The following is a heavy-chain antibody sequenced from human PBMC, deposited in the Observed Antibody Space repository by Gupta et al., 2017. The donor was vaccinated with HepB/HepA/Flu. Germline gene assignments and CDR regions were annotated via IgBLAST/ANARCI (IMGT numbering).Heavy chain of an antibody. CDR3: AREYRSYAFDY. Sequence: EVQLVESGGGLVQPGGSLRLSCSASGFTFSTHWMHWVRQAPGKGLVWVTRINSDGSSTNYADSVKGRFTISRDNAKNTLYMQMNSLRAEDTAVYYCAREYRSYAFDYWGQGTLVTGSS. CDR2: INSDGSST. V-gene: IGHV3-74*01. D-gene: IGHD6-6*01. J-gene: IGHJ4*02. CDR1: GFTFSTHW.